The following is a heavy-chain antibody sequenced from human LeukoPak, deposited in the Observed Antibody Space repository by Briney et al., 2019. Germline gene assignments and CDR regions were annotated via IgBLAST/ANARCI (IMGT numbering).Heavy chain of an antibody. Sequence: SETLSLTCTVSGGSISSSSYYWGWIRQPPGKGLEWIGYIYYSGSTNYNPSLKSRVTISVDKSKNQFSLKLSSVTAADTAVYYCARVRGYYYGSGSFIHWGQGTLVTVSS. V-gene: IGHV4-61*05. D-gene: IGHD3-10*01. CDR1: GGSISSSSYY. CDR3: ARVRGYYYGSGSFIH. CDR2: IYYSGST. J-gene: IGHJ4*02.